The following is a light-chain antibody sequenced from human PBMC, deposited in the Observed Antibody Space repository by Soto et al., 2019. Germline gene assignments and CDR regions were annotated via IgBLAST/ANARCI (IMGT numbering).Light chain of an antibody. CDR3: HQHGGSPET. V-gene: IGKV3-20*01. Sequence: EIVLTQSPATLSVSPGERATLSCRASQSVSSNLAWYQQKPGQAPRLLIYGTSSRATGISDRFRGSGSGTDFTLTISGLEPEDSGIYHCHQHGGSPETFGQGTKV. J-gene: IGKJ1*01. CDR1: QSVSSN. CDR2: GTS.